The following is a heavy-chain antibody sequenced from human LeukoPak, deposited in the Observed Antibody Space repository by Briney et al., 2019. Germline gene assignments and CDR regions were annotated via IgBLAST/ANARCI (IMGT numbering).Heavy chain of an antibody. CDR2: ISMTSNTI. CDR3: ARDYGDHGEYFDY. D-gene: IGHD3-10*01. Sequence: GGSLRLSCAASGFTFSHYNMNWVRQAPGKGREGVSYISMTSNTIYYADSVKGRFTISRDNAKNSLYLQMNSLRDEDTAVYYCARDYGDHGEYFDYWGQGTLVTLST. J-gene: IGHJ4*02. CDR1: GFTFSHYN. V-gene: IGHV3-48*02.